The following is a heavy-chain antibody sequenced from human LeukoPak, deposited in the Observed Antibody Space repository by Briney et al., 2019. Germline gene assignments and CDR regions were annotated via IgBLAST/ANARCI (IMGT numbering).Heavy chain of an antibody. J-gene: IGHJ6*03. Sequence: GGSLRLSCAASGFTFSSYAMSWVRQAPGKGLEWVSAISGSSGSTYYADSVKGRFTISRDNSKNTLYLQMNSLRAEDTAVYYCAKAGVVATNYYYYYYMDVWGKGTTVTVSS. CDR2: ISGSSGST. D-gene: IGHD5-12*01. CDR3: AKAGVVATNYYYYYYMDV. CDR1: GFTFSSYA. V-gene: IGHV3-23*01.